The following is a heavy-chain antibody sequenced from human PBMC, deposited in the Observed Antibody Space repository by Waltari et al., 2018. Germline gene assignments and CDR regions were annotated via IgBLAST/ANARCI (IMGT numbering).Heavy chain of an antibody. D-gene: IGHD6-19*01. V-gene: IGHV3-33*05. Sequence: QVQLVESGGGVVQPGRSLRLSCVASGITFNNFGMHWVRQAPGKGLEWVAVISYDGSNKYHADSVKGRFTSSRDKSKNTLDLQMNSLRAEDTALYYCATVAGSSDWVSKYWGQGTLVTVSS. CDR1: GITFNNFG. J-gene: IGHJ4*02. CDR2: ISYDGSNK. CDR3: ATVAGSSDWVSKY.